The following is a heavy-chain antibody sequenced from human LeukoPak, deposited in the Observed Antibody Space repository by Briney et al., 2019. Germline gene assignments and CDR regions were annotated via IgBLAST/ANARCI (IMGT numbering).Heavy chain of an antibody. D-gene: IGHD3-10*01. V-gene: IGHV1-2*02. Sequence: ASVKVSCKASGYTFIGYYIHWVRQAPGQGLEWMGWINPNSGGTKYAQKFQGRVTMTRDTSISTAYMELSRLRSDDTAVYYCARENYDSGTLYNWFDPWGQGTLVTVSS. J-gene: IGHJ5*02. CDR1: GYTFIGYY. CDR2: INPNSGGT. CDR3: ARENYDSGTLYNWFDP.